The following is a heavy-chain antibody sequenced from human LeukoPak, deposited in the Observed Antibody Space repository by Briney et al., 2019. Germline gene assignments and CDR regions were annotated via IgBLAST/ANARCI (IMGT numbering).Heavy chain of an antibody. D-gene: IGHD3-22*01. CDR1: GFTLSSYA. J-gene: IGHJ2*01. CDR3: AKDSSPYYYDSSGYYPYWYFDL. V-gene: IGHV3-23*01. Sequence: PGGSLRLSCAAYGFTLSSYAMSWVRQAPGKGLELVSPISGCGSSTYYADSVKGQYTIYRDNSKNTLYLQMNSLRAEDTAVYYCAKDSSPYYYDSSGYYPYWYFDLWGRGTLVTVSS. CDR2: ISGCGSST.